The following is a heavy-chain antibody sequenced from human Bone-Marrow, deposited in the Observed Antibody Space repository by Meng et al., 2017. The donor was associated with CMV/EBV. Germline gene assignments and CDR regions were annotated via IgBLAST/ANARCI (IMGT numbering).Heavy chain of an antibody. J-gene: IGHJ4*02. CDR1: GFIFSNYG. D-gene: IGHD6-6*01. CDR3: AKSGRSSKPYYFDF. CDR2: DWYDGSHK. V-gene: IGHV3-33*06. Sequence: ASGFIFSNYGMTWVRQAPGKGLEWVAGDWYDGSHKYHADSVKGRFTISRDNSKNTLYLQMNSLRADDTAVYYCAKSGRSSKPYYFDFWGQGALVTVSS.